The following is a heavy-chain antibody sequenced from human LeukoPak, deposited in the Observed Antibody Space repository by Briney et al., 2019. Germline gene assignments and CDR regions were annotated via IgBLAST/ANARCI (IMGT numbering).Heavy chain of an antibody. Sequence: ASVKVSCKASGYTFTGYYMHWVRQAPGQGLEWMGWINPNSGGTNYAQKFQGRVTMTRDTSISTAYMDLSRLRSDDTALYYCARDLSYQLLYLNWFDPWGQGTLVTVSS. V-gene: IGHV1-2*02. CDR3: ARDLSYQLLYLNWFDP. J-gene: IGHJ5*02. CDR2: INPNSGGT. CDR1: GYTFTGYY. D-gene: IGHD2-2*02.